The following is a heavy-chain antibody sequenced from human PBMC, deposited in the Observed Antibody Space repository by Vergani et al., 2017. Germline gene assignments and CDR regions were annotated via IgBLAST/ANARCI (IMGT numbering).Heavy chain of an antibody. CDR3: ARDRRNSGDYNFDD. CDR2: ISVYNGET. D-gene: IGHD1-26*01. CDR1: GYTFRNYG. Sequence: QVQLVQSGAEVKKPGASVKVSCEGSGYTFRNYGISWVRQAPGEGLEWLGWISVYNGETKFAQKFQGRVTLTRDTSTDTAYMEMGSLRSDDTAVYYCARDRRNSGDYNFDDWGEATLVTVSS. J-gene: IGHJ4*02. V-gene: IGHV1-18*04.